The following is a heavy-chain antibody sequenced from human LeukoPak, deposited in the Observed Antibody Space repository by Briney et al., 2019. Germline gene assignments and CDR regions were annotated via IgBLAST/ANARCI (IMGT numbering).Heavy chain of an antibody. CDR3: ARTLPGPMVRGVITLPFDY. Sequence: SQTLSLTCAISGDSVSRTNIAWNWIRQSPSRGLEWLGRTYYRSKWYNDYAVSVQSRIIINPDTSKNQFSLQLSSVTAADTAVYYCARTLPGPMVRGVITLPFDYWGQGTLVTVSS. CDR2: TYYRSKWYN. V-gene: IGHV6-1*01. D-gene: IGHD3-10*01. CDR1: GDSVSRTNIA. J-gene: IGHJ4*02.